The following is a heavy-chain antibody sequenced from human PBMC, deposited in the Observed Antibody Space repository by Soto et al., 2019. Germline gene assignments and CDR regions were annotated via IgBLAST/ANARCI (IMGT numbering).Heavy chain of an antibody. D-gene: IGHD4-17*01. CDR2: TNPKSGYT. Sequence: QVQLVQSGAEVKKPGASVKVSCKTSGYTFTSYDINWVRQAPGQGLEWMGWTNPKSGYTGSAQKVQSRVNTTRDSSIRTAYMELHGLTAEDTGVYYSARTAGDLDYWGQGTLVTVSS. J-gene: IGHJ4*02. CDR1: GYTFTSYD. CDR3: ARTAGDLDY. V-gene: IGHV1-8*01.